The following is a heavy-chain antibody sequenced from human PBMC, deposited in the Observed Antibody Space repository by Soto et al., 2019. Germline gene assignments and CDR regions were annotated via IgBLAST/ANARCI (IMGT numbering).Heavy chain of an antibody. CDR2: ISSTSSYI. D-gene: IGHD3-16*01. J-gene: IGHJ4*02. V-gene: IGHV3-21*01. Sequence: EVQLVESGGGLVKPGGSLRLSCAASGFTFSSYTMNWVRQAPGKGLDWVSSISSTSSYIYYADSVKGRFTISRDNAKNSLYLQMNSLRAEETAVYYCARDWGHTLDYWGQGTLVIVSS. CDR1: GFTFSSYT. CDR3: ARDWGHTLDY.